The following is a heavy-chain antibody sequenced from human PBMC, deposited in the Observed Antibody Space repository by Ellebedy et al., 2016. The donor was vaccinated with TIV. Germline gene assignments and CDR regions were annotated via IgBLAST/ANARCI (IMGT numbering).Heavy chain of an antibody. V-gene: IGHV3-23*01. D-gene: IGHD6-6*01. J-gene: IGHJ4*02. CDR3: ARSGRIAARQYDF. Sequence: GGSLRLSXATSGFTFSLFAMTWVRQAPGMGLEWVSAISATGGTTYYADSVKGRFTISRDNSKNTVYLQMQSLRDADSATYYCARSGRIAARQYDFWGQGTLVTVSS. CDR1: GFTFSLFA. CDR2: ISATGGTT.